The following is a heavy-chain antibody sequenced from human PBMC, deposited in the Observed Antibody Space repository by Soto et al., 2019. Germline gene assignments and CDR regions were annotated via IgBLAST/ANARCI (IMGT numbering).Heavy chain of an antibody. Sequence: SETLSLTCSVSGASIISGCNYWAWIRQTPGQGLEWIGSIYHSGSAHLNPSLKSRVTMSVDTSRNKFSLMLTSVTAADTAVYYCARSPAYSYGVFDYWGQGALVTVSS. CDR3: ARSPAYSYGVFDY. D-gene: IGHD2-21*01. CDR2: IYHSGSA. J-gene: IGHJ4*02. CDR1: GASIISGCNY. V-gene: IGHV4-39*01.